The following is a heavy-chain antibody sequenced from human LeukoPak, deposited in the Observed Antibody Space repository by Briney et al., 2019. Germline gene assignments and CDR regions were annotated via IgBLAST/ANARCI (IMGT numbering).Heavy chain of an antibody. CDR2: ISGSGGST. D-gene: IGHD1-26*01. CDR3: AKGVGATVYYFDY. J-gene: IGHJ4*02. CDR1: GFTFSGYA. V-gene: IGHV3-23*01. Sequence: GGSLRLSCAASGFTFSGYAMSWVRQAPGKGLEWVSAISGSGGSTYYADSVKGRFTISRDNSKNTLYLQMNSLRAEDTAVYYCAKGVGATVYYFDYWGQGTLVTVSS.